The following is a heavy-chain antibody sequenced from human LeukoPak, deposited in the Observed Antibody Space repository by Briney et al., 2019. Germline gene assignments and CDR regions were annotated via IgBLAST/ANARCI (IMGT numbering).Heavy chain of an antibody. V-gene: IGHV1-8*01. Sequence: ASVTVSCKASGYTFTSYDINWVRQATGQGLEWMGWMNPNSGNTGYAQKFQGRVTMTRNTSISTAYMELSSLRSEDTAVYYCATATTQYDAFDIWGQGTMVTVSS. J-gene: IGHJ3*02. CDR1: GYTFTSYD. CDR3: ATATTQYDAFDI. D-gene: IGHD5-12*01. CDR2: MNPNSGNT.